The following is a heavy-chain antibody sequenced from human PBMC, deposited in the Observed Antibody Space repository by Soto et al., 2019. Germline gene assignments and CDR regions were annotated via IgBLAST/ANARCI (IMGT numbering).Heavy chain of an antibody. Sequence: QVQLVQSAAAVKQPGASVNVSCKASGYTFKNYGITWVRQAPGQGLEWMAWINAYNGHTNYAQKFQDRDAMTTDTSPRTVFMELRSLRSDDTAVIYCASAMAPDHSDHWGQGTLVTVSS. J-gene: IGHJ4*02. CDR3: ASAMAPDHSDH. V-gene: IGHV1-18*01. CDR2: INAYNGHT. CDR1: GYTFKNYG.